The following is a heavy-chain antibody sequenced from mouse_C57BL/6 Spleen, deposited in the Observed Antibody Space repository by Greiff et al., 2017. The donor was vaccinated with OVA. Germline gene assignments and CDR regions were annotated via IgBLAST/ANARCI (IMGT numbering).Heavy chain of an antibody. V-gene: IGHV1-7*01. D-gene: IGHD4-1*01. CDR1: GYTFTSYW. Sequence: VQLQESGAELAKPGASVKLSCKASGYTFTSYWMHWVKQRPGQGLEWIGYINPSSGYTKYNQKFKDKATLTADKSSSTAYMQLSRLPYEDSAVYYCVTGTGGFDYWGQGTTLTVSS. J-gene: IGHJ2*01. CDR3: VTGTGGFDY. CDR2: INPSSGYT.